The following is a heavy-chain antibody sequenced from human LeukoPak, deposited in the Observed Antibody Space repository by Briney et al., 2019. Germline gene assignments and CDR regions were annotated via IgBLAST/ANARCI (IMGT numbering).Heavy chain of an antibody. CDR2: INHSGST. Sequence: NSSETLSLTCAVYGGSFSGYYWSWIRQPPGKGLEWIGEINHSGSTNYNPSLKSRVTISVDTSKNQFSLKLSSVTAADTAVYYCARHGKRTGYYPYYYYYYYMDVWGKGTTVTISS. CDR1: GGSFSGYY. D-gene: IGHD3/OR15-3a*01. V-gene: IGHV4-34*01. J-gene: IGHJ6*03. CDR3: ARHGKRTGYYPYYYYYYYMDV.